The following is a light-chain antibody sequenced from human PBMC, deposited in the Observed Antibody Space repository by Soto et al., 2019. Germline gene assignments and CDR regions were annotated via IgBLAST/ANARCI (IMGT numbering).Light chain of an antibody. CDR3: LSYTSANTRV. J-gene: IGLJ3*02. Sequence: QSVLTQPASVSASPGQSITISCTGTSSDVGGYKFVSWYQHHPGNAPKLMIYEVNNRPSGVSNRFSGSKSGNTASLTISGLQPEDEADYYCLSYTSANTRVFGGGTKLTVL. CDR1: SSDVGGYKF. CDR2: EVN. V-gene: IGLV2-14*01.